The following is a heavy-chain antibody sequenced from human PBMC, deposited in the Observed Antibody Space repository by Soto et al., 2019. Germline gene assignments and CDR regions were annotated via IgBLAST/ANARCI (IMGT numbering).Heavy chain of an antibody. CDR2: IKSKTDGGTI. Sequence: GGSLRLSCAASGFTFSNAWMSWVRQAPGKGLEWVGRIKSKTDGGTIDYAVPVKGRFTISRDHSKDTLYLHMNSLKTEDTAVYYCTTGLSNGYYNFDYWGQGTPVTVSS. CDR1: GFTFSNAW. CDR3: TTGLSNGYYNFDY. D-gene: IGHD3-22*01. V-gene: IGHV3-15*01. J-gene: IGHJ4*02.